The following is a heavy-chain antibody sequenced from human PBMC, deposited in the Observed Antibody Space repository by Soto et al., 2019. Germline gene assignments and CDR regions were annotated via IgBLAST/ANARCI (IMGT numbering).Heavy chain of an antibody. Sequence: EVQLLESGGGLVQPGGSLRLSCAASGFTFSSYAMSWVRQAPGKGLEWVSAISGSGGSTYYADSVKGRFTISRDNSKNTLYLQMNSLRAEDTAVYYCAKPFYPLTYSSSWYSYFDYWGQGTLVTVSS. J-gene: IGHJ4*02. V-gene: IGHV3-23*01. CDR3: AKPFYPLTYSSSWYSYFDY. D-gene: IGHD6-13*01. CDR1: GFTFSSYA. CDR2: ISGSGGST.